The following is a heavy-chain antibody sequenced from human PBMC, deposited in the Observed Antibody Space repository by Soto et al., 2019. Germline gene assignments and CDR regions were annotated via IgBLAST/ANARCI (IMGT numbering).Heavy chain of an antibody. J-gene: IGHJ4*02. CDR3: ASGGGD. Sequence: QVQLQESGPGLVKPSETLSLTCTVSGGSISSYYWNWIRQSPGKGLEWIGYTSFSGDTTYNPSLKIRVTISLDPSKNQFSLRLSSVTAADTAVYYCASGGGDWGQGTLVTVSS. V-gene: IGHV4-59*01. CDR2: TSFSGDT. D-gene: IGHD2-15*01. CDR1: GGSISSYY.